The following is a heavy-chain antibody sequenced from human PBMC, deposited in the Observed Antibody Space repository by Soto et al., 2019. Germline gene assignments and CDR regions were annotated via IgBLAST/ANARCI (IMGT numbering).Heavy chain of an antibody. CDR3: ARGGSSSWYYFDY. CDR2: LNAGHGNT. Sequence: ASVKVSCKASGYTFTSYAMHWVRQAPGQRLEWMGWLNAGHGNTKYSQKFQGRVTINRDTSASTAYMELSSLRSEDTAVYYCARGGSSSWYYFDYWGQGTLVTVSS. J-gene: IGHJ4*02. D-gene: IGHD6-13*01. CDR1: GYTFTSYA. V-gene: IGHV1-3*01.